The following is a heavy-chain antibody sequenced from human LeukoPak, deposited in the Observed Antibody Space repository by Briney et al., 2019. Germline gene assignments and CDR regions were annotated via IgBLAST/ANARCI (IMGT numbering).Heavy chain of an antibody. D-gene: IGHD3-10*01. J-gene: IGHJ3*02. CDR2: IYYSGST. Sequence: SETLSLTCTVSGGSISSSSYYWGWIRQPPGKGLGWIGSIYYSGSTYYNPSLKTRVTISVDTSKNQFSLKLSSVTAADTAVYYCASGLYYYGSGSYSEDAFDIWGQGTMVTVSS. CDR1: GGSISSSSYY. V-gene: IGHV4-39*01. CDR3: ASGLYYYGSGSYSEDAFDI.